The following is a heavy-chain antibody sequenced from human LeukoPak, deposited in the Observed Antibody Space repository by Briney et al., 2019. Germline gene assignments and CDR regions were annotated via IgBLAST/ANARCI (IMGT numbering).Heavy chain of an antibody. Sequence: PGGSLRLSCAASGFSFSDYSVNWVRQAPGKGLEWVAYISSTSSTIFHADSVKGRFTISRDNAKNSFYLQMNSLRDDDTAVYYCARMRGGNYNDYWGQGTLVTVSS. V-gene: IGHV3-48*02. D-gene: IGHD1-26*01. CDR3: ARMRGGNYNDY. CDR1: GFSFSDYS. CDR2: ISSTSSTI. J-gene: IGHJ4*02.